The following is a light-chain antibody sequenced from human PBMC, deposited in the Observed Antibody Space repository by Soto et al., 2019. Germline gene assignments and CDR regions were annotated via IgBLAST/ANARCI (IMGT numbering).Light chain of an antibody. CDR1: QSVSSSS. CDR2: GAS. J-gene: IGKJ1*01. CDR3: QQYGSSPRT. Sequence: PGERATLSCRASQSVSSSSLAWYQQKRGQAPRLLIHGASSRATGIPDRFSGSGSGTDFTLTISRLEPEDFAVYYCQQYGSSPRTFGQETKVEV. V-gene: IGKV3-20*01.